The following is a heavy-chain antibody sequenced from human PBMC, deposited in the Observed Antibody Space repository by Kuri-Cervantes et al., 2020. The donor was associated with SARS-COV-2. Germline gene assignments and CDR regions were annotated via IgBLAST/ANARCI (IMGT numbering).Heavy chain of an antibody. CDR1: GDTFNSHT. V-gene: IGHV1-69*13. J-gene: IGHJ4*02. CDR3: ARDDGGAAGQESIFDY. Sequence: SVQVSCKASGDTFNSHTINWVRQAPGQGLEWMGGIVPIFGTPDYAQKFQGRVTITADTSIAYMELFSLRSADTAVYYCARDDGGAAGQESIFDYWGQGTLVTVSS. CDR2: IVPIFGTP. D-gene: IGHD6-13*01.